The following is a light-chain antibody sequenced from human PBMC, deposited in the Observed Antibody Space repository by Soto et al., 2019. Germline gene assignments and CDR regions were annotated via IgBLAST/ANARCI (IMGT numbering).Light chain of an antibody. V-gene: IGLV2-23*01. CDR3: CLYASSAVL. CDR1: SGDVGRYDL. J-gene: IGLJ2*01. Sequence: QSALTQPASVSGSPGQSITISCTGTSGDVGRYDLVSWYQQHPGRAPNLMVYEGAKRPSGVSNRFSGSRSGITASLTIFGLQDEDEADYYCCLYASSAVLFGGGTKLTVL. CDR2: EGA.